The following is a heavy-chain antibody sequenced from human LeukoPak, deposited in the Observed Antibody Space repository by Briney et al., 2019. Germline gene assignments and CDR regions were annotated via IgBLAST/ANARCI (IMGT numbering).Heavy chain of an antibody. Sequence: PGRSLRLSCAASGFTFSSYAMHWVRQAPGKGLEWVAVISYDGSNKYYADSVKGRFTISRDNSKNTLYLQMNSLRAEDTAVYYCARVPTRYSYGYGFDYWGQGTLVTVSS. CDR2: ISYDGSNK. J-gene: IGHJ4*02. CDR3: ARVPTRYSYGYGFDY. CDR1: GFTFSSYA. V-gene: IGHV3-30-3*01. D-gene: IGHD5-18*01.